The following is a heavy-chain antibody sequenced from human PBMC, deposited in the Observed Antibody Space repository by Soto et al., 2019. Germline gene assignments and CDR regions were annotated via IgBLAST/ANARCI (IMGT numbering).Heavy chain of an antibody. CDR1: DYTFTSYG. CDR3: ARAAETRYYGMDV. CDR2: INTYSGNT. Sequence: QVQLVQSGAEVKKPGASVKVSCKASDYTFTSYGISWVRQAPGQGLEWMGWINTYSGNTDYARKFQGRVTMTTDTSTSTAYMEMRSLRFDDMAMYYCARAAETRYYGMDVWGQGTTVTVSS. J-gene: IGHJ6*02. V-gene: IGHV1-18*03.